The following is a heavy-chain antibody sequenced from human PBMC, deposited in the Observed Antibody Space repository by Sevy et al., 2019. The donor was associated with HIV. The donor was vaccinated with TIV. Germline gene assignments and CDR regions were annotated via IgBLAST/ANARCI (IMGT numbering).Heavy chain of an antibody. V-gene: IGHV3-48*03. J-gene: IGHJ4*02. CDR2: ITLSGSST. CDR3: ARDRQGITVAGTAIDY. D-gene: IGHD6-19*01. Sequence: GGSLRLSCTASGFTFSNYEMNWVRQAPGKGLEWVSYITLSGSSTYYADSVKGRFTISRDNAKNSLYLQMNSLRAEDTAVYYCARDRQGITVAGTAIDYWGQETLVTVSS. CDR1: GFTFSNYE.